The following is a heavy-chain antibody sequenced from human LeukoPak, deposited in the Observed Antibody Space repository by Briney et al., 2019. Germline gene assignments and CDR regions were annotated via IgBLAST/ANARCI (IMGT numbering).Heavy chain of an antibody. CDR2: IYYSKNT. J-gene: IGHJ4*02. D-gene: IGHD5-18*01. CDR3: VSPRGFSYGYFIY. CDR1: GGSISSSRAY. Sequence: SETLSITSTVSGGSISSSRAYWGWIRQPPGKGLEWIGSIYYSKNTYYNPSLKSRVTISADTSKNQFSLTLGSVSATDTAVYYCVSPRGFSYGYFIYCGKGTLVTVSS. V-gene: IGHV4-39*01.